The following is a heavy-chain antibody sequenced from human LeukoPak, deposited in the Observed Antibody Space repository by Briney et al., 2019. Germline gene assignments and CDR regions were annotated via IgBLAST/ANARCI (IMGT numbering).Heavy chain of an antibody. CDR2: INPNSGGT. CDR3: ARDKDDYGSGNHWFDP. V-gene: IGHV1-2*06. Sequence: ASVKVSCKASGYTLTDYYMHWVRQAPGQGLEWMGRINPNSGGTNYAQKFQGRVTMTRDTSISTVYMELSRLRSDDTAVYYCARDKDDYGSGNHWFDPWGQGTLVTVSS. J-gene: IGHJ5*02. D-gene: IGHD3-10*01. CDR1: GYTLTDYY.